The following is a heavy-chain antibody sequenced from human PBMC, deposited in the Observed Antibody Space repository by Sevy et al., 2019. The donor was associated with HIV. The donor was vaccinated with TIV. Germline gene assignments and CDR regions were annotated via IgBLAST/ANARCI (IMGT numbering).Heavy chain of an antibody. J-gene: IGHJ6*03. CDR1: GFTFSSYS. CDR3: ARDPSYSYGPWNYYYYYYMDV. D-gene: IGHD5-18*01. V-gene: IGHV3-48*02. Sequence: GSLRLSCAASGFTFSSYSMNWVRQAPGKGLEWVSYISSSSSTIYYADSVKGRFTISRDNAKNSLYLQMNSLRDEDTAVYYCARDPSYSYGPWNYYYYYYMDVWGKGTTVTVSS. CDR2: ISSSSSTI.